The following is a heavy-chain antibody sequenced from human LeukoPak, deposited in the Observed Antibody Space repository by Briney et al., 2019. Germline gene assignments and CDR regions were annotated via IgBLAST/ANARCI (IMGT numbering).Heavy chain of an antibody. CDR3: ARVTGWAPPEFDP. CDR2: INSDGSST. Sequence: GGSLRLSCAASGFTFSSYWMHWVRQAPGKGLVWVSRINSDGSSTNYADSVKGRFTISRDNAKNTLYLQMNSLRAEDTAVYYCARVTGWAPPEFDPWGQGTLVTVSS. J-gene: IGHJ5*02. V-gene: IGHV3-74*01. CDR1: GFTFSSYW. D-gene: IGHD6-19*01.